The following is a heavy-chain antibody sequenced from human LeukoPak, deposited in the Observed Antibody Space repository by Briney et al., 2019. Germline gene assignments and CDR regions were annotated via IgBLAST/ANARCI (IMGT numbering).Heavy chain of an antibody. Sequence: PGGSLRLSCAASGFTFSSYAMTWVRQAPGKGLEWVSAISGSGGDTYYADSVKGRFTISRDNSKNTLYLQMNSLRAEDTAVYYCAKDTGERAAGTIDYWGQGTLVTVSS. V-gene: IGHV3-23*01. CDR3: AKDTGERAAGTIDY. D-gene: IGHD6-13*01. CDR1: GFTFSSYA. J-gene: IGHJ4*02. CDR2: ISGSGGDT.